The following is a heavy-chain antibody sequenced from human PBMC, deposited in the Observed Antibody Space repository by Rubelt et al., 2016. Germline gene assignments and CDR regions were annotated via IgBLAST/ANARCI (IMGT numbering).Heavy chain of an antibody. CDR3: ASAPRGSGLDP. CDR1: GGSFSRPY. Sequence: QVQLQQWGAGLLKPSETLSLTCAVYGGSFSRPYWNWIRQPPGKGLEWIWEINHSGSTNYNPSLQHRVTISVDTSKNQFPLRLTAVTAADTAVYYCASAPRGSGLDPWGQGILVTVSS. CDR2: INHSGST. J-gene: IGHJ5*02. D-gene: IGHD6-25*01. V-gene: IGHV4-34*01.